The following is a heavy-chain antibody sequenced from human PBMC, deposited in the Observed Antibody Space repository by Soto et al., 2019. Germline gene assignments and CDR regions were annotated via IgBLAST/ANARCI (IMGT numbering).Heavy chain of an antibody. J-gene: IGHJ4*02. CDR3: NSGSEYDFWSGYL. CDR2: IVPMFGTS. CDR1: GGTSTRYA. Sequence: QERLVQSGAEVRKPGSSVKVSCKVTGGTSTRYAINWVRQAPGQGLEWMGGIVPMFGTSKYAQKFQGRVTITADTSTNIDYLELRSLRSEDTAVYYCNSGSEYDFWSGYLWGQGTLVSVSS. V-gene: IGHV1-69*06. D-gene: IGHD3-3*01.